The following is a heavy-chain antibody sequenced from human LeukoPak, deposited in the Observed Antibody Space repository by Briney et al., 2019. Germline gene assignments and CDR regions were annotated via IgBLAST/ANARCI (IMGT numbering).Heavy chain of an antibody. J-gene: IGHJ6*02. CDR2: ISGSGGST. Sequence: GGSLRLSCAASGFTFSSYAMSWVRQAPGKRLEWVSAISGSGGSTYYADSVKGRFTISRDNSKNTLYLQMNSLRAEDTAVYYCAKVQDHGYWNYYGMDVWGQGTLVTVSS. CDR3: AKVQDHGYWNYYGMDV. D-gene: IGHD5-18*01. V-gene: IGHV3-23*01. CDR1: GFTFSSYA.